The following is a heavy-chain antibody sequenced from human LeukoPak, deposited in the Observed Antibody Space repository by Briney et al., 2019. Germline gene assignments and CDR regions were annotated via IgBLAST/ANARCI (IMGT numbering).Heavy chain of an antibody. CDR2: IRYDGSNK. J-gene: IGHJ6*03. Sequence: GGSLRLSCAASGFTFSSYGMHWVRQAPGKGLEWVAFIRYDGSNKYYADSVKGRFTISRYNSKNTLYLQMNSLRAEDTAVYYCAKDGLGPSSGWSYYYYYMDVWGKGTTVTISS. D-gene: IGHD6-19*01. V-gene: IGHV3-30*02. CDR3: AKDGLGPSSGWSYYYYYMDV. CDR1: GFTFSSYG.